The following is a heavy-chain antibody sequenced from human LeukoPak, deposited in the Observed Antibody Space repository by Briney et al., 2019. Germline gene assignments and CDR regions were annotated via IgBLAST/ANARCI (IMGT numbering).Heavy chain of an antibody. CDR1: GFTFSSYW. D-gene: IGHD2-2*01. CDR2: INSDGSST. V-gene: IGHV3-74*01. Sequence: GGSLRLSCAASGFTFSSYWMHWVRQAPGKGLVWVSRINSDGSSTSYADSVKGRFTISRDNAKNTLYLQMNSLRAEDTAVYYCARDLLYCSSTSCNDYWGQGTLVTVSS. CDR3: ARDLLYCSSTSCNDY. J-gene: IGHJ4*02.